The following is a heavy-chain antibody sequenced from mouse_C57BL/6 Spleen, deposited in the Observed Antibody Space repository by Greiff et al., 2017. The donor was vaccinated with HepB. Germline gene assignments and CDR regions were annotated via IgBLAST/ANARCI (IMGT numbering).Heavy chain of an antibody. Sequence: EVKLQESGAELVRPGASVKLSCTASGFNIKDDYMHWVKQRPEQGLEWIGWIDPENGDTEYASKFQGKATITADTSSNTAYLQLSSLTSEDTAVYYCTTDYASWFAYWGQGTLVTVSA. V-gene: IGHV14-4*01. CDR3: TTDYASWFAY. J-gene: IGHJ3*01. D-gene: IGHD2-4*01. CDR2: IDPENGDT. CDR1: GFNIKDDY.